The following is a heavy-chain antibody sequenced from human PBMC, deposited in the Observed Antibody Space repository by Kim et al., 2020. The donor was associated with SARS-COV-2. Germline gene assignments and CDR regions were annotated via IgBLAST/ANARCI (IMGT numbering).Heavy chain of an antibody. Sequence: ASVKVSCTASGYTFTSYSISWVRQAPGQGLEWMGSIIPYNGKTNYAQNLRGRVTMTTDTSTSTAYMELGSLTSDDTAVYYCARFWGNWNYLDNCWGQGTLVTVSS. CDR3: ARFWGNWNYLDNC. D-gene: IGHD1-7*01. CDR2: IIPYNGKT. V-gene: IGHV1-18*01. J-gene: IGHJ4*02. CDR1: GYTFTSYS.